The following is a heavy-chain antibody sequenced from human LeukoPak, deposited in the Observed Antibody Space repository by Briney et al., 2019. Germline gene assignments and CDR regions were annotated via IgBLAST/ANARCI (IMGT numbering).Heavy chain of an antibody. V-gene: IGHV4-34*01. CDR1: GQPLRLYH. D-gene: IGHD5-12*01. CDR3: ARGNIVETILGGLHGTNAYDF. CDR2: MIQWENS. Sequence: SDTLSLTRGVSGQPLRLYHGMWTRDATEKGLEWIGEMIQWENSHYNPSLRSRVTISGDTSRNQFSLKLYSLTAADTAVYYCARGNIVETILGGLHGTNAYDFWGQGILVTVSS. J-gene: IGHJ4*02.